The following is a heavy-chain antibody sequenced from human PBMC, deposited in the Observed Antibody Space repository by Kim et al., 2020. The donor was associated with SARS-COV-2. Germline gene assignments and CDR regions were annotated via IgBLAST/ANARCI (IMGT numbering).Heavy chain of an antibody. D-gene: IGHD6-13*01. J-gene: IGHJ4*02. CDR1: GFTFSSYS. CDR3: ASSYSSSWEYYFDY. Sequence: GGSLRLSCAASGFTFSSYSMNWVRQAPGKGLEWVSSISSSSSYIYYADSVKGRFTISRDNAKNSLYLQMNSLRAEDTAVYYCASSYSSSWEYYFDYWGQGTLVTVSS. V-gene: IGHV3-21*01. CDR2: ISSSSSYI.